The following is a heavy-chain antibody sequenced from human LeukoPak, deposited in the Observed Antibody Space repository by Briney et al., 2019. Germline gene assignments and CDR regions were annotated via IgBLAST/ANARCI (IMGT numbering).Heavy chain of an antibody. CDR3: AKDRGHCSTTNCFTRGNYFDF. D-gene: IGHD2-2*02. CDR2: INFSGDDT. CDR1: GFAFSSSA. Sequence: GGSLRLSCAASGFAFSSSAMSWVRQAPGKGLEWVSAINFSGDDTFYADSVKGRFSISRDNSKNTLYLQLHSLGAEDTAVYYCAKDRGHCSTTNCFTRGNYFDFWGQGTLVTVSS. J-gene: IGHJ4*02. V-gene: IGHV3-23*01.